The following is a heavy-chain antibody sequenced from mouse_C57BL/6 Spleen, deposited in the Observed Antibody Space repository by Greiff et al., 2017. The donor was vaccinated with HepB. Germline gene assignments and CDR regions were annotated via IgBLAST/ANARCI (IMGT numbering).Heavy chain of an antibody. Sequence: VQLQQSGAELVRPGASVKLSCTASGFNFKDDYMHWVKQRPEQGLEWIGWIDPENGDTEYASKFQGKATITADTSSNTAYLQLSSLTSEDTAVYYCTTDYDYQSWFAYWGQGTLVTVSA. V-gene: IGHV14-4*01. J-gene: IGHJ3*01. CDR2: IDPENGDT. D-gene: IGHD2-4*01. CDR3: TTDYDYQSWFAY. CDR1: GFNFKDDY.